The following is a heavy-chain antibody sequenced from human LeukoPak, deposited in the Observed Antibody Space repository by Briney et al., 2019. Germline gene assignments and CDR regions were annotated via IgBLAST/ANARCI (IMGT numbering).Heavy chain of an antibody. V-gene: IGHV3-48*04. D-gene: IGHD4-17*01. CDR3: ARMGDYPFDY. J-gene: IGHJ4*02. Sequence: GGSLRLSCAASGFTFSSCSMNWVRQAPGKGLEWVSYISSSSSTIYYADSVKGRFTISRDNAKNSLYLQMNSLRAEDTAVYYCARMGDYPFDYWGQGTLVTVSS. CDR2: ISSSSSTI. CDR1: GFTFSSCS.